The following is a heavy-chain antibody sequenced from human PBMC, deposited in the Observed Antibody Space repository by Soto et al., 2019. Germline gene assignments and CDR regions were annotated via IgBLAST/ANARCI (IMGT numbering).Heavy chain of an antibody. CDR1: GGTFSNFA. D-gene: IGHD2-2*02. CDR3: ARWAGYCSSNYCYTAFDY. V-gene: IGHV1-69*01. J-gene: IGHJ4*02. Sequence: QVQLVQSGAEVKKPGSSVKVSCKASGGTFSNFAISWVRQAPGQGLEWMGGIVPVFGTPNCAQKFHGRVTITADESTSTAYMELSSLRSEDTAVYYCARWAGYCSSNYCYTAFDYWGQGTLVTVSS. CDR2: IVPVFGTP.